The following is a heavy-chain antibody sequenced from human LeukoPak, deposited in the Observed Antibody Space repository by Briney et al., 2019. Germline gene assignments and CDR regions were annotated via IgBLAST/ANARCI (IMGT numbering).Heavy chain of an antibody. V-gene: IGHV3-23*01. J-gene: IGHJ4*02. D-gene: IGHD6-25*01. CDR2: IRGSGSTT. CDR1: GFTFSSYA. CDR3: AKRSSGYYFDY. Sequence: PGGSLRLSCAASGFTFSSYAMSWVRQAPGKGLEWVSAIRGSGSTTYYADSVKGRFTFSRDNSKNTLYLQMNSLRAEDAAIYYCAKRSSGYYFDYWGPGTLVTVSS.